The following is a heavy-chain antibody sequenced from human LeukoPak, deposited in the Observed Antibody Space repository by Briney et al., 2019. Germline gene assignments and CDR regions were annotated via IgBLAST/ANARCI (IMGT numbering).Heavy chain of an antibody. CDR3: ARVGSSGWYFDY. CDR1: GGSITSFY. J-gene: IGHJ4*02. Sequence: SETLSLTCTFSGGSITSFYWSWIRQPPGKGLEWIGYIYYNGSTEYSPSLKSRVSMSIDMSKNQISLRLTSVTAADTARYYCARVGSSGWYFDYWGQGTLVTVSS. V-gene: IGHV4-59*13. D-gene: IGHD6-19*01. CDR2: IYYNGST.